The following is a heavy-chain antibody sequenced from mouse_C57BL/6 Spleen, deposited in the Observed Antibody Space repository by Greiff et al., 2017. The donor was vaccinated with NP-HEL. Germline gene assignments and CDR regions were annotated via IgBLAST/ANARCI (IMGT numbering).Heavy chain of an antibody. CDR1: GYTFTSYW. J-gene: IGHJ2*01. D-gene: IGHD4-1*02. V-gene: IGHV1-69*01. CDR2: IDPSDSYT. Sequence: QVQLQQPGAELVMPGASVKLSCKASGYTFTSYWMHWVKQRPGQGLEWIGEIDPSDSYTNYNQKFKGKSTLTVDKSSSTAYMQLSSLTSEDSAVYYCARSPFNWNYFDYWGQGTTLTVSS. CDR3: ARSPFNWNYFDY.